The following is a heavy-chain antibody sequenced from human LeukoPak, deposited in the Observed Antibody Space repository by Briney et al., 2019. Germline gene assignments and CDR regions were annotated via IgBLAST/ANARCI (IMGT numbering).Heavy chain of an antibody. CDR1: GFTFSSYA. CDR3: ARGTVRYFDWSPFDY. Sequence: GGSLRLSCAASGFTFSSYAMHWVRQAPGKGLEWVAIISYDGSNKYYADSVKGRFTISRDNSKNTLYLQMNSLRAEDTAVYYCARGTVRYFDWSPFDYWGQGTLVTVSS. J-gene: IGHJ4*02. V-gene: IGHV3-30-3*01. D-gene: IGHD3-9*01. CDR2: ISYDGSNK.